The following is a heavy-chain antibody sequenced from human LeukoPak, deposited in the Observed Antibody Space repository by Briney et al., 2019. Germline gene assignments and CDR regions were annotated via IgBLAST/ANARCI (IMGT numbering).Heavy chain of an antibody. D-gene: IGHD6-6*01. CDR2: ISGSGGST. Sequence: PGGSLRLSCAASGFTFSSYAMSWVRQAPGKGLEWVSAISGSGGSTYYADSVKGRFTISRDNSKSTLFLQMNSLRVEDTAVYYCATLPTERLYSSSSTVQFDSWGHGTLVTVSS. J-gene: IGHJ5*01. CDR3: ATLPTERLYSSSSTVQFDS. V-gene: IGHV3-23*01. CDR1: GFTFSSYA.